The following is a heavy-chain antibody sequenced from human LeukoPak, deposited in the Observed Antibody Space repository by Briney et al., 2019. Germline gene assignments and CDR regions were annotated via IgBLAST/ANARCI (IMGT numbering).Heavy chain of an antibody. CDR3: ARDLQPDAFDI. CDR1: GGSISSGGYY. CDR2: IYHSGST. Sequence: SQTLSLTCTVSGGSISSGGYYWSWIRQPPGKGLEWIGYIYHSGSTYYNPSLKSRVTISVDRSKNQFSLKLSSVTAADTAVYYCARDLQPDAFDIWGQGTMVTVSS. V-gene: IGHV4-30-2*01. J-gene: IGHJ3*02.